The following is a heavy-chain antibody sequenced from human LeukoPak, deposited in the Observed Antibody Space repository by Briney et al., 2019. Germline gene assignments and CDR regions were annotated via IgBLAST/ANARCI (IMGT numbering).Heavy chain of an antibody. CDR1: GFTFSSYYW. CDR2: IKSDEITT. Sequence: GGSLRLSCAASGFTFSSYYWMHWVRQAPGKGLVWVSRIKSDEITTNYADSVKGRFTISRDNSKNTLYLQMNSLRAEDTAVYYCATEDYYDSSGYPIIPSWGQGTLVTVSS. J-gene: IGHJ4*02. D-gene: IGHD3-22*01. V-gene: IGHV3-74*01. CDR3: ATEDYYDSSGYPIIPS.